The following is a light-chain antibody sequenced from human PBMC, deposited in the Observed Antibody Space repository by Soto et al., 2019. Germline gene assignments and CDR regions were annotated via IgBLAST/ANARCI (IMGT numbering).Light chain of an antibody. CDR2: EVT. J-gene: IGLJ1*01. Sequence: QSVLTQPASLSWSPGQSIAISCTGTSSDVCGYDYVSWYQQHPGKAPNFVIYEVTNRPSGVSHRFSGSKSGNTASLTISGLQAEDEADYYCSSYTTTSTYVFGTGTKVTVL. CDR3: SSYTTTSTYV. V-gene: IGLV2-14*01. CDR1: SSDVCGYDY.